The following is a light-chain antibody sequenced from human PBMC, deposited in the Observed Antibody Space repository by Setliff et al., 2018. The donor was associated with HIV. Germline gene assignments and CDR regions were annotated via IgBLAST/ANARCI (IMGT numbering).Light chain of an antibody. CDR3: QVWDNSGDHVV. V-gene: IGLV3-21*02. CDR1: NIGSNG. CDR2: DDT. J-gene: IGLJ2*01. Sequence: SYELTQPPSVSVAPGETARITCGGTNIGSNGVHWYQKKPGRAPILVLYDDTDRPSGIPERFSGSNSGNTATLTISRVEAGDEADYYCQVWDNSGDHVVFGGGTKVTVL.